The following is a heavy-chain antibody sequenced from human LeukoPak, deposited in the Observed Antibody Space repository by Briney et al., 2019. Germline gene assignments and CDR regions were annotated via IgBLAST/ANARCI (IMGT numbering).Heavy chain of an antibody. CDR3: ARDPGYSSSWRSDWYFDL. CDR2: INHSGST. Sequence: KASETLSLTCAVYGGSFSGYYWSWIRQPPGKGLEWIGEINHSGSTNYNPSLKSRVTISVDTSKNQFSLKLSSVTAADTAVYYCARDPGYSSSWRSDWYFDLWGRGTLVTVSS. CDR1: GGSFSGYY. V-gene: IGHV4-34*01. D-gene: IGHD6-13*01. J-gene: IGHJ2*01.